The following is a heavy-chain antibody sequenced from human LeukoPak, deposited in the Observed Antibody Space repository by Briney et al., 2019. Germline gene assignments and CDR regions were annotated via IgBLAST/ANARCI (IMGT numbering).Heavy chain of an antibody. D-gene: IGHD3-10*02. Sequence: GSLRLSCAASGFTFSSYAMHWVRQAPGKGLEWVAVISYDGNDKYYADSVKGRFTISRDNSKNTLYLQMNSLRAEDTAVYYCAELGITMIGGVWGKGTTVTISS. CDR1: GFTFSSYA. CDR2: ISYDGNDK. V-gene: IGHV3-30*04. J-gene: IGHJ6*04. CDR3: AELGITMIGGV.